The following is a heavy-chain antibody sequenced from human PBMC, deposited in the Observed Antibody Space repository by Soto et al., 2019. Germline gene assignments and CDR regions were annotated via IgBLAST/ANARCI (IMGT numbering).Heavy chain of an antibody. J-gene: IGHJ6*03. CDR2: IYYSGST. CDR3: ARGTRRYNWNYSTSFYMDV. Sequence: SETLSLTCTVSGGSISSYYWSWIRQPPGKGLEWIGYIYYSGSTNYNPSLKSRVTISVDTSKNQFSLKLSSVTAADTAVYYWARGTRRYNWNYSTSFYMDVWGKGTTVTVSS. CDR1: GGSISSYY. D-gene: IGHD1-7*01. V-gene: IGHV4-59*01.